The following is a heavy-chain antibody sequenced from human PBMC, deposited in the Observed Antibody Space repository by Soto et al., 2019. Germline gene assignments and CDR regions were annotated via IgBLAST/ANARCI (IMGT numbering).Heavy chain of an antibody. V-gene: IGHV3-15*01. CDR1: GFTLSNAW. CDR3: TSHYGDDAFDI. CDR2: IKSKTDGGTT. D-gene: IGHD4-17*01. Sequence: GGSLRLSCAASGFTLSNAWMSWVRQAPGKGMEWVGRIKSKTDGGTTDYAAPVKGRFTISRDDSKNTLYLQMNSLKTEDTAVYYCTSHYGDDAFDICGQGTMVTVSS. J-gene: IGHJ3*02.